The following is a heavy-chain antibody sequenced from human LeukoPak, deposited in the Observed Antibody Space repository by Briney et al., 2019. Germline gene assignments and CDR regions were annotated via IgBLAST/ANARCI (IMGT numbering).Heavy chain of an antibody. CDR2: ISTYDGNT. J-gene: IGHJ4*01. CDR3: ARVDSRQHLVPVDY. Sequence: GASVKVSCKASGYTFTNFGFSWVRQAPGQGLEWMGWISTYDGNTNYAQKLQGRVTITTDTSTSTAYMELRSLRSDDTAVYYCARVDSRQHLVPVDYWGHGTLVIVSS. V-gene: IGHV1-18*01. D-gene: IGHD6-13*01. CDR1: GYTFTNFG.